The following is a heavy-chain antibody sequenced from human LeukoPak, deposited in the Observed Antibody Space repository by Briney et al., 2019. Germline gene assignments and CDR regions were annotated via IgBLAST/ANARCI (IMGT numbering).Heavy chain of an antibody. CDR3: ARISYYYGSGSYYRWFDP. V-gene: IGHV3-53*04. D-gene: IGHD3-10*01. CDR1: GFTVSSNY. J-gene: IGHJ5*02. CDR2: IYSGGST. Sequence: GGSLRLSCAASGFTVSSNYTSWVRQAPGKGLEWVSVIYSGGSTYYADSVKGRFTISRHNSKNTLYLQMNSLRAEDTAVYYCARISYYYGSGSYYRWFDPWGQGTLVTVSS.